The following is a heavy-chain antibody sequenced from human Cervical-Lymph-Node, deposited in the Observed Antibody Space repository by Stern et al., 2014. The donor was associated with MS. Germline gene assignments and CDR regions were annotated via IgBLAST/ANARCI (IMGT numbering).Heavy chain of an antibody. CDR3: AREHHGGNFAS. D-gene: IGHD4-23*01. J-gene: IGHJ5*02. CDR1: GATFSTNA. V-gene: IGHV1-69*01. CDR2: IVPIFGIA. Sequence: VQLVESGAEVRKPGSSVKVSCKASGATFSTNAISWLRQAPGQGPEWMGAIVPIFGIANYVQKLRGRLTITADESASTAYMELRSLRSEDTAVYYCAREHHGGNFASWGQGTLVTVSS.